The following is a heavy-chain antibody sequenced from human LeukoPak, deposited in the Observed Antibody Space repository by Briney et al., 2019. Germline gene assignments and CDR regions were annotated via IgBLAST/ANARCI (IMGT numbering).Heavy chain of an antibody. Sequence: GGSLRLSCAASGFTFSSYGMHWVRQAPGKGLEWVAFIRYDGSNKYYADSVKGRFTISRDNSKNTLYLQMNSLRAEDTAVYYCAKDSTAAGTGSWFDPWGQGTLVTVSS. CDR1: GFTFSSYG. D-gene: IGHD6-13*01. CDR2: IRYDGSNK. V-gene: IGHV3-30*02. J-gene: IGHJ5*02. CDR3: AKDSTAAGTGSWFDP.